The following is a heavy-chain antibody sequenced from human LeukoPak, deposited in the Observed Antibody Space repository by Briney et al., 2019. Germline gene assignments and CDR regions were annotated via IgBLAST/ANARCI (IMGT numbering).Heavy chain of an antibody. CDR2: ISGSGGST. CDR3: AKVYWNYRGFDY. V-gene: IGHV3-23*01. CDR1: GFTFSSYA. D-gene: IGHD1-7*01. J-gene: IGHJ4*02. Sequence: GGSLRPSCAASGFTFSSYAMSWVRQAPGKGLEWVSAISGSGGSTYYADSVKGRFTISRDNSKNTLYLQMNSLRAEDTAVYYCAKVYWNYRGFDYWGQGTLVTVSS.